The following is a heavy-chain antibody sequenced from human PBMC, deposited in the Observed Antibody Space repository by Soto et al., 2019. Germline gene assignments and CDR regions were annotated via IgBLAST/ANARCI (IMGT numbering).Heavy chain of an antibody. CDR3: ARGQEGIVATH. V-gene: IGHV4-34*01. J-gene: IGHJ4*02. D-gene: IGHD5-12*01. CDR1: GGSLTGYY. CDR2: IKDGGST. Sequence: QVQLQQWGAGLLKPSETLSLTCAVNGGSLTGYYWSWIRQPPGKGLEWIGEIKDGGSTNYSPSLRGRATISSDPSNNQFSLKLNSVTAADTAVYYCARGQEGIVATHWDQGALVTVSS.